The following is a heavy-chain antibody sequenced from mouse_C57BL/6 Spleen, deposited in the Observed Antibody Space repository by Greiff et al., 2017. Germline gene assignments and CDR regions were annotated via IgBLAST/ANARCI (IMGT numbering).Heavy chain of an antibody. Sequence: QVQLQQPGTELVKPGASVKLSCKASGYTFTSYWMHWVKQRPGQGLEWIGNINPSNGGTNYNEKFKSKATLTVDKSSSTAYMQLSSLTSEDSAVYYCAREITTVVATDAMDYWGQGTSVTVSS. V-gene: IGHV1-53*01. J-gene: IGHJ4*01. D-gene: IGHD1-1*01. CDR3: AREITTVVATDAMDY. CDR1: GYTFTSYW. CDR2: INPSNGGT.